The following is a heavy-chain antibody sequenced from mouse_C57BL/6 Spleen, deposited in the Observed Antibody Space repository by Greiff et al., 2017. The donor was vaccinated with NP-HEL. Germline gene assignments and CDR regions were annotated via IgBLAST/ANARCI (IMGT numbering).Heavy chain of an antibody. CDR2: ISSGSSTI. CDR1: GFTFSDYG. CDR3: ARQGEGFFDY. Sequence: EVKVVESGGGLVKPGGSLKLSCAASGFTFSDYGMHWVRQAPEQGLEWVAYISSGSSTIYYADTVKGRFTISRDNAKNTLFLQMTRLRSEDTAMYYCARQGEGFFDYWGQGTTLTVSS. D-gene: IGHD3-3*01. V-gene: IGHV5-17*01. J-gene: IGHJ2*01.